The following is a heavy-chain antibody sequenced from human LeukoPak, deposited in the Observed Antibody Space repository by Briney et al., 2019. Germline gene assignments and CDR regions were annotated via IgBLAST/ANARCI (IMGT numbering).Heavy chain of an antibody. V-gene: IGHV1-69*04. CDR3: ARERYNRNDETLHDY. D-gene: IGHD1-1*01. J-gene: IGHJ4*02. CDR2: IIPILGIA. CDR1: GGTFSSYA. Sequence: SVKVSCKASGGTFSSYAISWVRQAPGQVLVWMGRIIPILGIANYAQKFQGRVTITADKSTSTAYMELSSLRSEDTAVYYCARERYNRNDETLHDYWGQGTLVTVSS.